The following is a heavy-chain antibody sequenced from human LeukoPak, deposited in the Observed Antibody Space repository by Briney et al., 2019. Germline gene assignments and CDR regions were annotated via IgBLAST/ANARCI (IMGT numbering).Heavy chain of an antibody. D-gene: IGHD6-19*01. CDR3: AILAVGSFDY. Sequence: GGSLRLSCAASGFTFSRYNMNWVRQAPGKGLEWVSYISSSSSTIYYADSVKGRFTISRDNARNSLYLQMNSLRDEDTAVYYCAILAVGSFDYWGQGTLVTVSS. V-gene: IGHV3-48*02. CDR1: GFTFSRYN. CDR2: ISSSSSTI. J-gene: IGHJ4*02.